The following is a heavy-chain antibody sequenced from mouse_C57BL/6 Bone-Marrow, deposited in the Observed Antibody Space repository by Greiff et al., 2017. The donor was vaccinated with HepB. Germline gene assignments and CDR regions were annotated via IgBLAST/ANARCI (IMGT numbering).Heavy chain of an antibody. CDR1: GYSITSGYY. V-gene: IGHV3-6*01. CDR3: ARATTVVATEAMDY. CDR2: ISYDGSN. Sequence: EVKLVESGPGLVKPSQSLSLTCSVTGYSITSGYYWNWIRQFPGNKLEWMGYISYDGSNNYNPSLKNRISITRDTAKNQFFLKLNSVTTEDTATYYCARATTVVATEAMDYWGQGTSVTVSS. D-gene: IGHD1-1*01. J-gene: IGHJ4*01.